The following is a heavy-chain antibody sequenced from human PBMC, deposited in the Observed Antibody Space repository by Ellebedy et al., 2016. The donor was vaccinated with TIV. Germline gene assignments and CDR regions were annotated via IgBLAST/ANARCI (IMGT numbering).Heavy chain of an antibody. V-gene: IGHV3-11*01. D-gene: IGHD3-9*01. Sequence: PGGSLRLSCAASGFILSDYYMSWIRQSPGKGLEWVSYMSSSGSRIYYTDSVKGRFTISRDNAKNSLYLQMYSLRAEDTAVYYCARDRTRYFDLLSPMDVWGKGTTVTVSS. CDR1: GFILSDYY. CDR2: MSSSGSRI. CDR3: ARDRTRYFDLLSPMDV. J-gene: IGHJ6*03.